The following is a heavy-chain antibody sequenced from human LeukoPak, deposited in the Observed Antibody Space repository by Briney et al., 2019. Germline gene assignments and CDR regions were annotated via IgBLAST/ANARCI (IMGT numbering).Heavy chain of an antibody. D-gene: IGHD2-2*01. CDR1: GGSISSYY. V-gene: IGHV4-4*07. Sequence: SETLSLTCTVSGGSISSYYWSWIRQPAGKGLEWIGRIYTSGSTNYNPSLKSRVTMSVDTSKNQFSLKPSSVTAADTAVYYCARDRVVVPAAYYYYYYGMDVWGQGTTVTVSS. CDR3: ARDRVVVPAAYYYYYYGMDV. J-gene: IGHJ6*02. CDR2: IYTSGST.